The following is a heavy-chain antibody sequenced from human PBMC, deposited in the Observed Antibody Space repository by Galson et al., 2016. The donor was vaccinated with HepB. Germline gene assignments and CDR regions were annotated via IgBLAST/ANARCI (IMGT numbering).Heavy chain of an antibody. Sequence: SLRLSCAASGFTFSTYAMSWVHQAPGKGLEWVSGISGSSEAIYYADSVKGRFTISRDNSKNALYLQMNSLRAEDTAVYYCATRLRAPANWGQGAQVTVSS. V-gene: IGHV3-23*01. CDR2: ISGSSEAI. D-gene: IGHD1-26*01. CDR1: GFTFSTYA. J-gene: IGHJ4*02. CDR3: ATRLRAPAN.